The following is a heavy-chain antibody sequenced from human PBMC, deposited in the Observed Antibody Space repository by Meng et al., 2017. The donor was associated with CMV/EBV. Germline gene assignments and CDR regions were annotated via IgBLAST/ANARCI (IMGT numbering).Heavy chain of an antibody. CDR3: AKQLVYYYYGMDV. V-gene: IGHV3-30-3*01. J-gene: IGHJ6*02. CDR1: GFTFTNNA. D-gene: IGHD6-13*01. CDR2: ISYGGINT. Sequence: GGSLRLSCAASGFTFTNNAMHWVRQAPGKGLEWVAVISYGGINTYHADPVRGRFTISRDNSKNTVYLQMNSLRAEDTAVYYCAKQLVYYYYGMDVWGQGTTVTVSS.